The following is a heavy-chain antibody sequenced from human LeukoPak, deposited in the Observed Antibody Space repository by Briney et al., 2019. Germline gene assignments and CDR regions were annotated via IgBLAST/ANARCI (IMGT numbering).Heavy chain of an antibody. V-gene: IGHV4-59*08. J-gene: IGHJ4*02. Sequence: PSETLSLTCTVSGGSISSYYWSWIRQSPGKGLEWIGYIYYSGSTNYNPSLKSRVTISVDTSKSQFSLKLTSVTAADTAVYYCARLSLWSGYFFLDYWGQGTLVTVSS. CDR2: IYYSGST. CDR3: ARLSLWSGYFFLDY. CDR1: GGSISSYY. D-gene: IGHD3-3*01.